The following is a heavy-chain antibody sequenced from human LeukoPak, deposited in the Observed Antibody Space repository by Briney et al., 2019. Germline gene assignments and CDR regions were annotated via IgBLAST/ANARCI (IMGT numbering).Heavy chain of an antibody. CDR1: GFTFSSYE. D-gene: IGHD3-10*01. J-gene: IGHJ4*02. CDR3: ARALLWFGELSN. CDR2: ISSSGSTI. Sequence: GGSLRLSCAASGFTFSSYEMNWVRQAPGKGLEWVSYISSSGSTIYYADSVKGRFTISRDNAKNSLYLQMNSLRAEDTAVYYCARALLWFGELSNWGQGTLVTVSS. V-gene: IGHV3-48*03.